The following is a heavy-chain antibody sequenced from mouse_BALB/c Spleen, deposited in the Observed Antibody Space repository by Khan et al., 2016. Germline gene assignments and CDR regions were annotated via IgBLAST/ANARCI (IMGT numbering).Heavy chain of an antibody. CDR3: ASVGASYYGYYYAMDY. CDR2: ITTYNGNA. V-gene: IGHV1S137*01. CDR1: GYTFTDYA. J-gene: IGHJ4*01. Sequence: QVQLKQSGPEVVRPGVSVKISCKGSGYTFTDYAMHWVKQSLTKSLEWIGLITTYNGNANYNQKFKGKATMTVDKSSSTAYMELARLTSEDSAIYYCASVGASYYGYYYAMDYWGQGTSVTVSS. D-gene: IGHD1-1*02.